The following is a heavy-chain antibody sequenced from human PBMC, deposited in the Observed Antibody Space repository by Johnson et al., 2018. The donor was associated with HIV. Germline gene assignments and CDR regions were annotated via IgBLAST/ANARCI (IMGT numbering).Heavy chain of an antibody. Sequence: VQLVESGGGLVEPGGSLRLSCAASGFTFDDYGMSWVRQAPGKGLEWVSGINWNGGSTYYADSVKGRFTISRDNSKNTLYLQMNSLRAEDTAVYYCARGSYYDSSGDAFDIWGQGTMVTVSS. V-gene: IGHV3-20*04. J-gene: IGHJ3*02. CDR1: GFTFDDYG. CDR3: ARGSYYDSSGDAFDI. CDR2: INWNGGST. D-gene: IGHD3-22*01.